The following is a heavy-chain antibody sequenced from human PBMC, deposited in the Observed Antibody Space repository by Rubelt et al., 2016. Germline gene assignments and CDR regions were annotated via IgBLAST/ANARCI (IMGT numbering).Heavy chain of an antibody. J-gene: IGHJ4*02. D-gene: IGHD3-16*01. CDR2: ISSSSSYI. CDR3: ARDLGAGSFDY. V-gene: IGHV3-21*01. Sequence: LSCAASGFIFNSYAMNWVRQAPGKGLEWVSSISSSSSYIYYADSVKGRFTISRDNAKNSLYLQMNSLRAEDTAVYYCARDLGAGSFDYWGQGTLVTVSS. CDR1: GFIFNSYA.